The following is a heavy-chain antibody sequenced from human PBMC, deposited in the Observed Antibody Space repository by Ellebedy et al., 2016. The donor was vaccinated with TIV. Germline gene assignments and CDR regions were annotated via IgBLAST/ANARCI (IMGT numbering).Heavy chain of an antibody. Sequence: GESLKISCAASGFTFSSYAMHWVRQAPGKGLEWVAVISYDGSNKYYTDSVKGRFTIPRDNSQNTLYLQMNSLRAEDTAVYYCAKELHMWGTIMIDCWGPGTLVTVSS. CDR3: AKELHMWGTIMIDC. V-gene: IGHV3-30-3*02. CDR1: GFTFSSYA. D-gene: IGHD3-16*01. CDR2: ISYDGSNK. J-gene: IGHJ4*02.